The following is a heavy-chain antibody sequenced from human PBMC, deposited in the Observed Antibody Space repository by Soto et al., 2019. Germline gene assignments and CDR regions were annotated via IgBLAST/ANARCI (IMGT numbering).Heavy chain of an antibody. V-gene: IGHV3-64D*06. CDR2: ITSNGGST. CDR1: GVTCSSYG. D-gene: IGHD6-13*01. CDR3: LVASAAY. Sequence: GGSQSLSCSASGVTCSSYGMNWVRQAPGKGLEYVSGITSNGGSTFYADSVKGRFIISRDNSQNTVYLQMSSLTTADTAVYYCLVASAAYWGQGTQVTVSS. J-gene: IGHJ4*02.